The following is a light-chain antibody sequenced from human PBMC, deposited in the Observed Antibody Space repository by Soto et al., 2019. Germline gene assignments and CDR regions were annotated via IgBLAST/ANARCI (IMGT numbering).Light chain of an antibody. Sequence: SYELTQPPSVSVSPGQTAIITCSGDNLGDKYACWYQQKPGQSPVLVIYQDNKRPSGIPERFSGSNSGNTATLTISGTQAMDEADFYCQAWDSSTVVFGGGTKLTVL. CDR2: QDN. CDR1: NLGDKY. V-gene: IGLV3-1*01. J-gene: IGLJ2*01. CDR3: QAWDSSTVV.